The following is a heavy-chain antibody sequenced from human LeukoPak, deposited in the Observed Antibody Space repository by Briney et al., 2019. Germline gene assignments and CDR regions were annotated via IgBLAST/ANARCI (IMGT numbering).Heavy chain of an antibody. Sequence: SETLSLTCTVSGDSISSRSYYWDWVRQPPGKGLEWIGSIYYSGSTYYNPSLKVRVTIPADTSKNQFSLKVRSVTAADTAVYYCARVSFNGRNDYWGQGTLVTVSS. V-gene: IGHV4-39*01. CDR3: ARVSFNGRNDY. CDR2: IYYSGST. J-gene: IGHJ4*02. CDR1: GDSISSRSYY.